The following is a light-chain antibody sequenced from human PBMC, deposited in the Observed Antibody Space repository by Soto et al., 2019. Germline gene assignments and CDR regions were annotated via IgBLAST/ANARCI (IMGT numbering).Light chain of an antibody. Sequence: DIVMTQTPLSLSVTPGQPASISCKSSQSLLHSDGKTYLAWCQQKPGQAPRVLIYGASSRATGIPDRFSGTGSGTDFTLTISRLEPEDFAVYYCQQFGNSPITFGQGTRLEIK. V-gene: IGKV3-20*01. CDR2: GAS. CDR1: QSLLHSDGKTY. J-gene: IGKJ5*01. CDR3: QQFGNSPIT.